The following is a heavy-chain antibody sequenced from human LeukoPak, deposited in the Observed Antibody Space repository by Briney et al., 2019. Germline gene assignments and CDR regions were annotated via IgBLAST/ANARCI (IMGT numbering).Heavy chain of an antibody. CDR2: INHSGST. CDR3: ARHTQQWLVYFDY. CDR1: GVSFSGYY. Sequence: SETLSLTCAVYGVSFSGYYWSWIRQPPGKGLEWIGEINHSGSTNYNPSLKRRVTISVDTSKNQFSLKLSSVTAADTAVYYCARHTQQWLVYFDYWGQGTLVTVSS. V-gene: IGHV4-34*01. J-gene: IGHJ4*02. D-gene: IGHD6-19*01.